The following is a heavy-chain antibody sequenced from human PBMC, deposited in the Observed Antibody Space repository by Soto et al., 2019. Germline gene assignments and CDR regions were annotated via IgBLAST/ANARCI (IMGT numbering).Heavy chain of an antibody. Sequence: GGSLRLSCAASGFTFSSYDMHWVRQATGKGLDWVSAIGTAGDTYYPGSVKGRFTISRENAKNSLYLQMNSLRAEDTAVYYCARGTEEVRIAAAGTIYWFDPWGQGTLVTVSS. CDR2: IGTAGDT. CDR3: ARGTEEVRIAAAGTIYWFDP. V-gene: IGHV3-13*01. CDR1: GFTFSSYD. J-gene: IGHJ5*02. D-gene: IGHD6-13*01.